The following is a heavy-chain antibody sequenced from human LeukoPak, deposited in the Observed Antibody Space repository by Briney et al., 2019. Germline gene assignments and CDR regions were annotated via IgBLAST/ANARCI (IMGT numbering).Heavy chain of an antibody. J-gene: IGHJ5*02. CDR3: AKVYVSGSSNWFDP. Sequence: GGSLRLSCAASGFTFSSYGMHWVRQAPGKGLEWVAFIRYDGSNKYYADSVKGRFTISRDNSKNTLYLQMNSRRAEDTAVYYCAKVYVSGSSNWFDPWGQGTLVTVSS. CDR1: GFTFSSYG. D-gene: IGHD3-16*01. V-gene: IGHV3-30*02. CDR2: IRYDGSNK.